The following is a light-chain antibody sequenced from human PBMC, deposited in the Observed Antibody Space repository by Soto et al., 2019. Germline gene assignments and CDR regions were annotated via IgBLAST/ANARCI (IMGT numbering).Light chain of an antibody. J-gene: IGLJ3*02. Sequence: QSVLTQPPSASGTPGQRVTVSCSGSSSNIGRHGVNWYQQLPGAAPKLLIYSYNQRPSGVPDRFSGSTSGTSVSLTINGLQSEDEADYYCATWDDSLTGVVFGGGTKLTVL. CDR3: ATWDDSLTGVV. CDR2: SYN. CDR1: SSNIGRHG. V-gene: IGLV1-44*01.